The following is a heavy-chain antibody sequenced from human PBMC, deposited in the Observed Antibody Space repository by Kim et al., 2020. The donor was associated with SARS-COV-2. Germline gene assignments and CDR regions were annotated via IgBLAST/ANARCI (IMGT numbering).Heavy chain of an antibody. J-gene: IGHJ6*02. V-gene: IGHV4-39*01. CDR3: ARQIRFLEWLPIYYYYGMDV. CDR2: IYYSGST. D-gene: IGHD3-3*01. CDR1: GGSISSSSYY. Sequence: SENLSLTCTVSGGSISSSSYYWGWIRQPPGKGLEWIGSIYYSGSTYYNPSLKSRVTISVDTSKNQFSLKLSSVTAADTAVYYCARQIRFLEWLPIYYYYGMDVWGQGTTVTVSS.